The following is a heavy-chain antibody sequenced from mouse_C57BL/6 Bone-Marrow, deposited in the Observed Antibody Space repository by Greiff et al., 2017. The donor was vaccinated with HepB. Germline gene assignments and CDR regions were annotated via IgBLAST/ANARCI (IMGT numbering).Heavy chain of an antibody. V-gene: IGHV1-50*01. CDR3: ARSNWGYYFDY. CDR2: IDPSDSYT. Sequence: QVQLQQPGAELVKPGASVKLSCKASGYTFTSYWMQWVKQRPGQGLEWIGEIDPSDSYTNYNQKFKGKATLTVDTSSSTAYMQLSSLTSEDSAVYYWARSNWGYYFDYWGQGTTLTVSS. J-gene: IGHJ2*01. CDR1: GYTFTSYW. D-gene: IGHD4-1*01.